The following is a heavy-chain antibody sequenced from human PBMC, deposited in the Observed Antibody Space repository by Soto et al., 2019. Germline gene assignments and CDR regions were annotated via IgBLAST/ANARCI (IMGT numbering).Heavy chain of an antibody. CDR3: ARGRVDGVELAL. CDR1: GFTFRTYG. D-gene: IGHD3-3*01. CDR2: IWYDASNK. J-gene: IGHJ4*02. Sequence: VQLVESGGGVVQPGRSLRLSCAASGFTFRTYGMYWVRQAPGKGLEWVAVIWYDASNKYYADSVKGRFTISRDNSENTLYLQMNSLRAEGTSVYYCARGRVDGVELALWGQGTLVTVSS. V-gene: IGHV3-33*01.